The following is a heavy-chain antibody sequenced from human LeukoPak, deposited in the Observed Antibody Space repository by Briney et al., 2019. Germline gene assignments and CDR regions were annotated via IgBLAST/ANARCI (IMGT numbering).Heavy chain of an antibody. CDR3: ARVDTNKIPAAHTYFDY. J-gene: IGHJ4*02. D-gene: IGHD2-2*01. CDR2: ISAYNGNT. Sequence: ASVKVSCKASGYTFTSYGISWVRQAPGQGLEWMGWISAYNGNTNYAQKLQGRVTMTTDTSTSTAYMELRSLRSDDTAVYYCARVDTNKIPAAHTYFDYWGQGTLVTVSS. CDR1: GYTFTSYG. V-gene: IGHV1-18*01.